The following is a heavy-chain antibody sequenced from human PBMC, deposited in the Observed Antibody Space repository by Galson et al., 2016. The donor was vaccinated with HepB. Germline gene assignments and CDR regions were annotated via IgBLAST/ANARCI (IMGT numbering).Heavy chain of an antibody. CDR1: GFTFNTYA. Sequence: SLRLSCAASGFTFNTYAMSWVRQAPGKGLEWVSTLSASGGATYYSDSVEGRFTISRDNSKNTLYLQMNSLRGEDTAVYYCAKGRTGTTGPVEYWGQGTLVTVSS. D-gene: IGHD1-1*01. V-gene: IGHV3-23*01. CDR3: AKGRTGTTGPVEY. CDR2: LSASGGAT. J-gene: IGHJ4*02.